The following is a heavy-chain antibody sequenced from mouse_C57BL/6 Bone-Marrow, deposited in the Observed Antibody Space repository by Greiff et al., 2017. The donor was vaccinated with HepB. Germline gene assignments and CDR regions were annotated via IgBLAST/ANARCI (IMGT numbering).Heavy chain of an antibody. Sequence: VQLQQSGAELMRPGASVKLSCTASGFNIKDDYMHWVKQRPEQGLEWIGWIDPENGDTEYASKFQGKATITADTSSNTAYLQLSSLTSEDTAVYYCTTHYGSSYLFAYWGQGTLVTVSA. CDR2: IDPENGDT. J-gene: IGHJ3*01. V-gene: IGHV14-4*01. D-gene: IGHD1-1*01. CDR1: GFNIKDDY. CDR3: TTHYGSSYLFAY.